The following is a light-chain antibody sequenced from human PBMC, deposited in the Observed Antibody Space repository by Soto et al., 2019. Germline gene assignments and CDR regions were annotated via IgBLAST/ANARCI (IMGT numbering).Light chain of an antibody. J-gene: IGKJ1*01. Sequence: EIVLTPSPGTLSLSPVERATLSCRASQSISSSYLAWYQQKPGQAPRLLIYDASSRATGIPDRFSGSGSGTDFNLTISRLEPEDFAFYYCQQYSNSPRTFGQGTKVDIK. V-gene: IGKV3-20*01. CDR1: QSISSSY. CDR3: QQYSNSPRT. CDR2: DAS.